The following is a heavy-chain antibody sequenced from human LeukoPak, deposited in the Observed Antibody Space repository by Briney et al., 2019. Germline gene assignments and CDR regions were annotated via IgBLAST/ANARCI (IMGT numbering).Heavy chain of an antibody. CDR3: ASSRNYYGSGSYRFDY. J-gene: IGHJ4*02. D-gene: IGHD3-10*01. V-gene: IGHV4-59*12. Sequence: SETLSLTCTVSGGSISNYYWSWIRQPPGKGLEWIGYIHYSGSTNYNPSLKSRVTISVDTSKNQFSLKLSSVTAADTAVYYCASSRNYYGSGSYRFDYWGQGTLVTVSS. CDR1: GGSISNYY. CDR2: IHYSGST.